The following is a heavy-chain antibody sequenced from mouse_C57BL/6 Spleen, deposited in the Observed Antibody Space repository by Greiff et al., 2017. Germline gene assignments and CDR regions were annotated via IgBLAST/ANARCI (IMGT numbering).Heavy chain of an antibody. Sequence: QVQLQQSGAELVKPGASVKISCKASGYAFRSYWMNWVKQRPGKGLEWIGQIYPGDGDTNYNGKFKGKATLTADKSSSTAYMQLSSLTSEDSAVYFCARDDYDVLYYAMDYWGQGTSVTVSS. CDR2: IYPGDGDT. CDR1: GYAFRSYW. V-gene: IGHV1-80*01. D-gene: IGHD2-4*01. J-gene: IGHJ4*01. CDR3: ARDDYDVLYYAMDY.